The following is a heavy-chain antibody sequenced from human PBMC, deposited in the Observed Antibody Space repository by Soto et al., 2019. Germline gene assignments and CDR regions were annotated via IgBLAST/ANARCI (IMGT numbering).Heavy chain of an antibody. J-gene: IGHJ5*02. CDR2: IYHSGST. Sequence: SETLSLTCTVSGGSISSGGYSWSWIRQPPGKGLEWIGNIYHSGSTYYNPSLERRVTISMDRSKNQFSLKLSSVTAADTAVYYCARAPYCSSTTCYPDPNWFDPWGQGTLVTVSS. CDR1: GGSISSGGYS. CDR3: ARAPYCSSTTCYPDPNWFDP. D-gene: IGHD2-2*01. V-gene: IGHV4-30-2*01.